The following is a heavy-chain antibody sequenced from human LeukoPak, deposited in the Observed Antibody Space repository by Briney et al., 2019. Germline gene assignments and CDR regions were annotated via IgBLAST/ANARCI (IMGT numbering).Heavy chain of an antibody. V-gene: IGHV3-23*01. CDR3: ARFDILTGYSYA. Sequence: GGSLRLSCAASGFIVSNYAMSWVRQAPGEGLQWVASLTTSGSSTFYADSVKGRFTISRDNAKNSLYLQMNSLRAEDTAVYYCARFDILTGYSYAWGQGTLVTVSS. CDR2: LTTSGSST. J-gene: IGHJ5*02. CDR1: GFIVSNYA. D-gene: IGHD3-9*01.